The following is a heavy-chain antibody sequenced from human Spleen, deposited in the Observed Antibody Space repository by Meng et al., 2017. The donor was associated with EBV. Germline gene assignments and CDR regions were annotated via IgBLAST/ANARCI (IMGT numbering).Heavy chain of an antibody. Sequence: QVRLVQSGSELKKPGASVKVSCNASGYTFINFAIYWMRRAPGQGFEWMGWINSDTGNPTYAQDFTGRFVFSFDTSVTTAYLQISSLRAEDTAVYYCARGNSGSFADYWGQGTLVTVSS. CDR1: GYTFINFA. D-gene: IGHD1-26*01. CDR2: INSDTGNP. CDR3: ARGNSGSFADY. V-gene: IGHV7-4-1*02. J-gene: IGHJ4*02.